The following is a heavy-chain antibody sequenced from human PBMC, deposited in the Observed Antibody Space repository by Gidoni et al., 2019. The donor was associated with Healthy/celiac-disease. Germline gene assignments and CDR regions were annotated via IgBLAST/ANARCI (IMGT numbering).Heavy chain of an antibody. V-gene: IGHV4-59*08. CDR1: GGSISSYY. CDR2: IYYSGST. J-gene: IGHJ4*02. Sequence: QVQLQESGPGLVKPSETLSLTCTVSGGSISSYYWSWIRQPPGKGLEWIGYIYYSGSTNYNPSLKSRVTISVDTSKNQFSLKLSSVTAADTAVYYCARQRGLLWFGFFDYWGQGTLVTVSS. CDR3: ARQRGLLWFGFFDY. D-gene: IGHD3-10*01.